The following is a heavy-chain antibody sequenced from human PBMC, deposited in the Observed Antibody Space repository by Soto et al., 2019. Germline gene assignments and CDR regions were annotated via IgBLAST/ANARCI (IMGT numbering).Heavy chain of an antibody. D-gene: IGHD4-17*01. CDR1: GGTFSSYT. CDR3: AKNPSPVTTLWYFDL. Sequence: SVKVSCKASGGTFSSYTISWVRQAPGQGLEWMGRIIPILGIANYAQKFQGRVTITADKSTSTAYMELSSLRSEDTAVYYCAKNPSPVTTLWYFDLWGRGTLVTVSS. V-gene: IGHV1-69*02. J-gene: IGHJ2*01. CDR2: IIPILGIA.